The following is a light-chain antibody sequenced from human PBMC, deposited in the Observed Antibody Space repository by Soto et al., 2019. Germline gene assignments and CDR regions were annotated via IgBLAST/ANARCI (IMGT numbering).Light chain of an antibody. J-gene: IGLJ2*01. CDR1: SSDIGAYKF. CDR2: EVS. V-gene: IGLV2-8*01. Sequence: QSALTQAPSASGSPGQSVAISCTGTSSDIGAYKFVSWYQQHPGKAPKLIIYEVSRRPSGVPDRFSGSKSGNTASLTVSGLLDEDEADYYCSLYAGTNSVVFGGGTKLTVL. CDR3: SLYAGTNSVV.